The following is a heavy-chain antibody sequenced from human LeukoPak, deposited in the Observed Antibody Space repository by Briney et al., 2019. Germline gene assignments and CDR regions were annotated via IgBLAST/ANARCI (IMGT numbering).Heavy chain of an antibody. Sequence: PGGSLRLSCAASGFMFSSYEMNWVHQAPGKGLEWVSYITASAMTIHYADSVKGRFTISRDNAKNSVYLQMDSLSDEDTAVYYCARGSSGVDYWGQGTLVTVSS. V-gene: IGHV3-48*03. D-gene: IGHD2-15*01. CDR3: ARGSSGVDY. J-gene: IGHJ4*02. CDR1: GFMFSSYE. CDR2: ITASAMTI.